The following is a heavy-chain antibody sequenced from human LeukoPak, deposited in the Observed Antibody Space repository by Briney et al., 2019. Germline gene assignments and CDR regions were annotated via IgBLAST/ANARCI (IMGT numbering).Heavy chain of an antibody. CDR3: ARDTPDQPLFSI. CDR2: LYYSGSP. D-gene: IGHD2/OR15-2a*01. V-gene: IGHV4-30-4*01. CDR1: GVSISSGDYY. J-gene: IGHJ4*02. Sequence: SETLSLTCTVSGVSISSGDYYWSWLRQPPGQGLEWIGYLYYSGSPYYNPSLKRRVTMSVDTSKNQFSLKLSPVTAADTAVYYGARDTPDQPLFSIWGQGTLVTVSS.